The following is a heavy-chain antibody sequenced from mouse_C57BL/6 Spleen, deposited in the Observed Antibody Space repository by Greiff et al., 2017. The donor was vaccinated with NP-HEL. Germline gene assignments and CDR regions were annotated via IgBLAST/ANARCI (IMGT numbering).Heavy chain of an antibody. CDR1: GFTFSDYG. CDR2: ISSGSSTI. V-gene: IGHV5-17*01. D-gene: IGHD2-1*01. CDR3: AREGNYFAWFAY. J-gene: IGHJ3*01. Sequence: EVKLVESGGGLVKPGGSLKLSCAASGFTFSDYGMHWVRQAPEKGLEWVAYISSGSSTIYYAATVKGRFTISRDNAKNTLFLQMTSLRSEDTAMYYCAREGNYFAWFAYWGQGTLVTVSA.